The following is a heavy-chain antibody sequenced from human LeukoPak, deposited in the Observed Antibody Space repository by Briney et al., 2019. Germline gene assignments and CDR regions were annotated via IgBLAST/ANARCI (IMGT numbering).Heavy chain of an antibody. CDR2: IWYDGSNK. J-gene: IGHJ4*02. Sequence: HPGGSLRLSCAASGFTFSSYGMHWVRQAPGKGLEWVAVIWYDGSNKYYADSVKGRFTISRDNSKNTLYLQMNSLRAEDTAVYYCARDSSSAQLDYWGQRTLVTVSS. CDR1: GFTFSSYG. V-gene: IGHV3-33*08. D-gene: IGHD6-13*01. CDR3: ARDSSSAQLDY.